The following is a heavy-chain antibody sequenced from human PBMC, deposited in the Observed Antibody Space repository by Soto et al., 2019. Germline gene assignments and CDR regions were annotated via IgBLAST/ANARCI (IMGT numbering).Heavy chain of an antibody. Sequence: GGSLRLSCAASGFTFSSYWMHWVRQAPGKGLVWVSRVKSDGSAPSYADSVRGRFTISRDNAKNTVHLQMNSLRAEDTAVYYCARDHVRYFDPYYYYGMDVWGQGTTVTVSS. V-gene: IGHV3-74*01. CDR3: ARDHVRYFDPYYYYGMDV. J-gene: IGHJ6*02. CDR2: VKSDGSAP. D-gene: IGHD3-9*01. CDR1: GFTFSSYW.